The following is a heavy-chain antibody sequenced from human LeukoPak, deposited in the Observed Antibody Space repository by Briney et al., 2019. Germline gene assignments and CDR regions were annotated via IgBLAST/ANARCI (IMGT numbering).Heavy chain of an antibody. V-gene: IGHV1-2*02. J-gene: IGHJ5*02. D-gene: IGHD3-10*01. CDR1: GYTFTGYY. CDR3: ARDRPMVRGGFDP. CDR2: INPNSGGT. Sequence: GASVKVSCKASGYTFTGYYMHWVRQAPGQGLEWMGWINPNSGGTNYAQKFQGRVTMTRDTSISTAYMELSRLRPDDTAVYYCARDRPMVRGGFDPWGQGTLVTVSS.